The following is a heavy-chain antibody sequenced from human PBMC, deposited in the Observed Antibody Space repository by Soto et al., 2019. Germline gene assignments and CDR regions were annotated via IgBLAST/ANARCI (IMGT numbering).Heavy chain of an antibody. CDR3: ATVTTYDY. CDR1: GFTFIGHY. CDR2: TRNKANSYTT. V-gene: IGHV3-72*01. Sequence: PGGSLRLSCAASGFTFIGHYMDWVRQAPGKGLEWVGRTRNKANSYTTEYAASVKGRFTISRDDSKNSLYLQMNSLKTEDTAVYYCATVTTYDYWGQGTLVTVSS. D-gene: IGHD4-17*01. J-gene: IGHJ4*02.